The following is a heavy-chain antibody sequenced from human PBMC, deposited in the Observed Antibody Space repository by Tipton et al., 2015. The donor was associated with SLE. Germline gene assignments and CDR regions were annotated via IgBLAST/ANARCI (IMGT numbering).Heavy chain of an antibody. CDR2: IYYSGST. V-gene: IGHV4-39*07. D-gene: IGHD4-17*01. CDR3: ARVDGVHDAFDI. J-gene: IGHJ3*02. CDR1: GGSISSYY. Sequence: TLSLTCTVSGGSISSYYWGWIRQPPGKGLEWIGSIYYSGSTYYNPSLKSRVTISVDTSKNQFSLKLSSVTAADTAVYYCARVDGVHDAFDIWGQGTMVTVSS.